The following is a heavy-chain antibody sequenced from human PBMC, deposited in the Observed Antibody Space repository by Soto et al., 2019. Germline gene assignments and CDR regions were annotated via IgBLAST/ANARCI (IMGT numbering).Heavy chain of an antibody. V-gene: IGHV3-21*01. CDR3: ARDIGDYGDYYLNYYYYYGMDV. CDR2: ISSSSSYI. D-gene: IGHD4-17*01. CDR1: GFTFSSYS. J-gene: IGHJ6*02. Sequence: PGGSLRLSCAASGFTFSSYSMNWVRQAPGKGLEWVSSISSSSSYIYYADSVKGRFTISRDNAKNSLYLQMNSLRAEDTAVYYCARDIGDYGDYYLNYYYYYGMDVWGQGTTVTVSS.